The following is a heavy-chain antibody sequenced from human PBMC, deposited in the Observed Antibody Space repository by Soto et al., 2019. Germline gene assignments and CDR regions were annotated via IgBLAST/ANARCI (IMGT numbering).Heavy chain of an antibody. Sequence: SEILSLTCTVSGCSISSYYLSWIRQPPGKGLEWIGYIYYSGSTNYNPSLKSRVTISVDTSKNQFSLKLSSVTAADTAVYYCARVEPAAILGYYYYYMDVWGKGTTVTVSS. CDR3: ARVEPAAILGYYYYYMDV. CDR1: GCSISSYY. D-gene: IGHD2-2*01. CDR2: IYYSGST. J-gene: IGHJ6*03. V-gene: IGHV4-59*01.